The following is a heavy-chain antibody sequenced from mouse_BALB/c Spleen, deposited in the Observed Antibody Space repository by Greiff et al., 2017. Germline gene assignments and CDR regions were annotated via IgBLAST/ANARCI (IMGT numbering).Heavy chain of an antibody. J-gene: IGHJ1*01. Sequence: EVHLVESGGGLVKPGGSLKLSCAASGFAFSSYDMSWVRQTPEKRLEWVAYISSGGGSTYYPDTVKGRFTISRDNAKNTLYLQMSSLKSEDTAMYYCARAYGNSWYFDVWGAGTTVTVSS. CDR3: ARAYGNSWYFDV. CDR2: ISSGGGST. V-gene: IGHV5-12-1*01. CDR1: GFAFSSYD. D-gene: IGHD2-1*01.